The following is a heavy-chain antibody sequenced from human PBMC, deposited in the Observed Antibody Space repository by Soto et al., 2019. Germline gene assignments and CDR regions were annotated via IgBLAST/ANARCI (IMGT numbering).Heavy chain of an antibody. CDR3: VRPYKVGPVTKACFEY. Sequence: PGGSLRLSCAASGFTFSDYSMNWVRQAPGKGLEWVAHISASTNTIYYADSVKGRFTISRDNAADSLYLQMGSLTDEDTSVYYCVRPYKVGPVTKACFEYWGLGTLVTVSS. CDR2: ISASTNTI. CDR1: GFTFSDYS. J-gene: IGHJ4*02. D-gene: IGHD4-17*01. V-gene: IGHV3-48*02.